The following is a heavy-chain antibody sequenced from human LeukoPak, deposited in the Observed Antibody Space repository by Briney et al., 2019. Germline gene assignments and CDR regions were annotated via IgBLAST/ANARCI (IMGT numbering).Heavy chain of an antibody. CDR1: GFTVSGNY. V-gene: IGHV3-53*01. CDR2: IYSGGST. CDR3: AKEPARGYCSSTSCS. Sequence: GGSLRLSCAASGFTVSGNYMSWVRQAPGKGLEWVSVIYSGGSTYYADSVKGRFTISRDNSKNTLYLQMNSLRAEDTAVYYCAKEPARGYCSSTSCSRGQGTLVTVSS. D-gene: IGHD2-2*01. J-gene: IGHJ4*02.